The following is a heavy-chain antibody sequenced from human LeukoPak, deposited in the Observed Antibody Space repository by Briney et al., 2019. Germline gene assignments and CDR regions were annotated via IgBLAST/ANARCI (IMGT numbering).Heavy chain of an antibody. J-gene: IGHJ2*01. V-gene: IGHV1-2*02. D-gene: IGHD1-26*01. CDR1: GYTFTGYY. Sequence: ASVKVSCKASGYTFTGYYMHWVRQAPGQGLEWMGWINPNSGGTNYAQKFQGRVTMTRDTSISTAYMELRRLRSDDTAVYYCARVGWELPSSYWYFDLWGRGTLVTVSS. CDR2: INPNSGGT. CDR3: ARVGWELPSSYWYFDL.